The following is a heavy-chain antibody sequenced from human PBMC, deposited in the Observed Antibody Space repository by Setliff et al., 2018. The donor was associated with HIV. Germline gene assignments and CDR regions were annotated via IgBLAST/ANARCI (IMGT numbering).Heavy chain of an antibody. Sequence: SVKVSCKASGGSFSSYGLSWVRQAPGQGLEWMGGIMPIFGTANYAQEFQGRVTIIADASTNTVNMELSSLRSEDTAVYYCARGVDGSYRKFFDNWGQGTLVTVSS. CDR3: ARGVDGSYRKFFDN. CDR1: GGSFSSYG. V-gene: IGHV1-69*13. D-gene: IGHD1-26*01. J-gene: IGHJ4*02. CDR2: IMPIFGTA.